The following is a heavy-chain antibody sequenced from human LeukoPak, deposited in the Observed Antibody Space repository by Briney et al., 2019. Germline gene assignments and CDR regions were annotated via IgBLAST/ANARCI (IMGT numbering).Heavy chain of an antibody. CDR2: ISYDGSDK. V-gene: IGHV3-30*03. CDR1: GFTFTNFD. D-gene: IGHD1-14*01. CDR3: AARKGAALDY. Sequence: GGSLRLSCAASGFTFTNFDMHCVRQAPGKGLECVAVISYDGSDKYYADSVKGRFTVSRDNSKNTLYLQTNSLRPEDTAVYYCAARKGAALDYWGEGTLVTVYS. J-gene: IGHJ4*02.